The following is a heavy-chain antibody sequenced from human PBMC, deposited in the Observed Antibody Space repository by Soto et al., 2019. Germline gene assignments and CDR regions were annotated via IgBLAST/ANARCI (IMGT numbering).Heavy chain of an antibody. CDR2: IIPILGIA. V-gene: IGHV1-69*02. Sequence: QVQLVQSGAEVKKPGSSVKVSCKASGGTFSSYTISWVRQAPGQGLEWMGRIIPILGIANYAQKFQGRVTITADKSTSTAYMELSSLRSEDTAVYYCARGYCSGGSCYSYYYMDVWGKGPTVTVSS. CDR1: GGTFSSYT. J-gene: IGHJ6*03. D-gene: IGHD2-15*01. CDR3: ARGYCSGGSCYSYYYMDV.